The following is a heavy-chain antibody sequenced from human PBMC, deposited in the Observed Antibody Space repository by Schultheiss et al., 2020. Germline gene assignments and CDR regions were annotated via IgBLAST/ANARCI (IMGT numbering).Heavy chain of an antibody. Sequence: SQTLSLTCAVYGGSFSGYYWSWIRQPPGKGLEWIGSIYYSGSTYYNPSLKSRVTISVDTSKNQFSLKLSSVTAADTAVYYCARGGGTVTTYNWFDPWGQGTLVTVSS. V-gene: IGHV4-34*01. D-gene: IGHD4-17*01. CDR1: GGSFSGYY. J-gene: IGHJ5*02. CDR3: ARGGGTVTTYNWFDP. CDR2: IYYSGST.